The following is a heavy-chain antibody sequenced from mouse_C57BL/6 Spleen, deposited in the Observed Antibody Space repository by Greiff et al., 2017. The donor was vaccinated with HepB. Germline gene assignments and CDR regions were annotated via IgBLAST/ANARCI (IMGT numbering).Heavy chain of an antibody. CDR3: ARKDDGYPLWYFDV. J-gene: IGHJ1*03. V-gene: IGHV1-81*01. D-gene: IGHD2-3*01. CDR2: IYPRSGNT. Sequence: QVHVKQSGAELARPGASVKLSCKASGYTFTSYGISWVKQRTGQGLEWIGEIYPRSGNTYYNEKFKGKATLTADKSSSTAYMELRSLTSEDSAVYFCARKDDGYPLWYFDVWGTGTTVTVSS. CDR1: GYTFTSYG.